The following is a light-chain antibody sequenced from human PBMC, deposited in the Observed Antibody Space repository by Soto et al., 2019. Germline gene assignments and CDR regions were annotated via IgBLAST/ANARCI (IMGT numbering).Light chain of an antibody. CDR2: RAS. Sequence: IVLTQSPGTLSLSPGERATLSCRASQSVSSSYLAWYQQKPGQAPRLLISRASSGATDIPDRFSGSGSGTEFTLTISSLQSEDFAVYYCQQYNNWPRWTFGQGTKVDI. CDR1: QSVSSSY. J-gene: IGKJ1*01. CDR3: QQYNNWPRWT. V-gene: IGKV3-20*01.